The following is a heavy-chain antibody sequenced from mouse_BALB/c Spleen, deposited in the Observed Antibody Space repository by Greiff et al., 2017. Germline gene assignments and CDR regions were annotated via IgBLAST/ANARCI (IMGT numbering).Heavy chain of an antibody. CDR2: IWSGGST. Sequence: VKLQESGPGLVQPSQSLSITCTVSGFSLTSYGVHWVRQSPGKGLEWLGVIWSGGSTDYNAAFISRLSISKDNSKSQVFFKMNSLQANDTAIYYCARNEGYGFSWFAYWGQGTLVTVSA. D-gene: IGHD2-2*01. J-gene: IGHJ3*01. CDR3: ARNEGYGFSWFAY. CDR1: GFSLTSYG. V-gene: IGHV2-2*02.